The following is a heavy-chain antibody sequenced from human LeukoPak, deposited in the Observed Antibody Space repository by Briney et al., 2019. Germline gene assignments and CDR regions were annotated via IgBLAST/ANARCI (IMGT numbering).Heavy chain of an antibody. CDR2: IYYSGST. V-gene: IGHV4-59*01. Sequence: PSKTLSLTCTVSGGSINDYYWSWIRQPPGKGLEWIGYIYYSGSTNYKPSLKSRATISVDTSKNQFSLKLSSVTAADTAVYYCARSEMTTISGYYMDVWGKGTTVTVSS. CDR1: GGSINDYY. D-gene: IGHD5-24*01. CDR3: ARSEMTTISGYYMDV. J-gene: IGHJ6*03.